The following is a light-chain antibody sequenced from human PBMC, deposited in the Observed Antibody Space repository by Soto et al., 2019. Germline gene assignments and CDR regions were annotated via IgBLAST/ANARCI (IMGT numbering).Light chain of an antibody. CDR3: CSYAGGREV. CDR1: SSDVGGYNY. CDR2: DVS. J-gene: IGLJ2*01. V-gene: IGLV2-11*01. Sequence: QSVLTQPRSVSGSPGQSVTISCTGTSSDVGGYNYVSWYQQHPGKAPKLMIYDVSKRPSGVPDRFSGSKSGNTASLTISGRQAEDEAHYYCCSYAGGREVFGGGTKLTVL.